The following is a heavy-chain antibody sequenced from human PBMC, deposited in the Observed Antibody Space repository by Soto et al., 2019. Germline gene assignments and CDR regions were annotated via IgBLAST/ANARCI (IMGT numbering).Heavy chain of an antibody. CDR1: GDTFRKYA. D-gene: IGHD5-12*01. CDR2: TIPIFATT. Sequence: SVKVSCKASGDTFRKYAVNWVRQAPGQGLEWMGRTIPIFATTDFAPTLKGRVTITADKSTHTIYMELSSLTSEDTAIYYCVTAEGGYSNVVFDSWGPGTLVTVSA. CDR3: VTAEGGYSNVVFDS. J-gene: IGHJ5*01. V-gene: IGHV1-69*06.